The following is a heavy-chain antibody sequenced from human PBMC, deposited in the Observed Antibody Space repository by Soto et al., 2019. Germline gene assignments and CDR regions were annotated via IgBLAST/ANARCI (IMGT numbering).Heavy chain of an antibody. Sequence: QVILKESGPVLVKPTETLTLTCTVSGVSLSTASVSWIRQPPGKALEWLAHVFSNDEKSYNMSLKSRLTISKDSSRSQVILVMTNMDSVDTATYFCARMGVSSTTLATRASGFDPWGPGALVTVSS. D-gene: IGHD1-1*01. CDR1: GVSLSTAS. CDR2: VFSNDEK. V-gene: IGHV2-26*02. CDR3: ARMGVSSTTLATRASGFDP. J-gene: IGHJ5*02.